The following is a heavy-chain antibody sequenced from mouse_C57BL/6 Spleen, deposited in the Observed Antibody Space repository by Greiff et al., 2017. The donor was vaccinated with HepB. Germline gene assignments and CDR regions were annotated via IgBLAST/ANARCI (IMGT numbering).Heavy chain of an antibody. CDR2: ISNGGGST. J-gene: IGHJ4*01. Sequence: EVQLVESGGGLVQPGGSLKLSCAASGFTFSDYYMYWVRQTPEKRLEWVAYISNGGGSTYYPDTVKGRFTISRDNAKNTLYLQMSRLKSEDTAMYYCARNLYYYAMDYWGQGTSVTVSS. CDR3: ARNLYYYAMDY. CDR1: GFTFSDYY. V-gene: IGHV5-12*01.